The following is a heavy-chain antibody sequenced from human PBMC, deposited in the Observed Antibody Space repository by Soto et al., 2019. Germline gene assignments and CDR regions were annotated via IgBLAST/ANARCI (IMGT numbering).Heavy chain of an antibody. CDR2: IWYDGSNK. D-gene: IGHD3-3*01. CDR3: ARYVAPGFWSGYYYYYGMDV. CDR1: GFTFSSYG. V-gene: IGHV3-33*01. Sequence: XGSLRLSFAASGFTFSSYGMHWVRQAPGKGLEWVAVIWYDGSNKYYADSVKGRFTISRDNSKNTLYLQMNSLRAEDTAVYYCARYVAPGFWSGYYYYYGMDVWGQGTTVTVSS. J-gene: IGHJ6*02.